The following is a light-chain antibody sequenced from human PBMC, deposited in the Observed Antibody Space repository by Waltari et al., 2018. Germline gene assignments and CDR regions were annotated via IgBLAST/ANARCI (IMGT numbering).Light chain of an antibody. CDR1: SSNIGAGYD. J-gene: IGLJ2*01. V-gene: IGLV1-40*01. CDR2: HNS. Sequence: QSVLTQPPSVSGAPGQRVTISCTGSSSNIGAGYDVNWYQQFPGTAPKLLIYHNSNRPSGVPDRFSGSKSGTSASLAITGLLAEDEADYYCQSFDSSRNAVLFGGGTKLTVL. CDR3: QSFDSSRNAVL.